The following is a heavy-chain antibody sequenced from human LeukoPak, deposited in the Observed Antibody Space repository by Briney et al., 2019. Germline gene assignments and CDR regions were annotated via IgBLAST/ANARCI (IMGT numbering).Heavy chain of an antibody. J-gene: IGHJ4*02. CDR3: ARGGRRYFDWLLAFDY. CDR2: IYYSGST. CDR1: GGSISSYY. D-gene: IGHD3-9*01. Sequence: SETLSLTCTVSGGSISSYYWSWIRQPSGKKLEWIGYIYYSGSTNYNPSLKSRVTISVDTSKNQFSLNLTSVTAADTAVYYCARGGRRYFDWLLAFDYWGQGTLVTVSS. V-gene: IGHV4-59*01.